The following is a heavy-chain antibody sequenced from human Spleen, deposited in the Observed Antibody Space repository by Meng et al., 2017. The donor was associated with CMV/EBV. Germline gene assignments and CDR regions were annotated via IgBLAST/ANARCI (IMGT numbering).Heavy chain of an antibody. CDR2: IKQDGSEK. CDR3: AKNPFCSSSTCYKGFDF. Sequence: GESLKISCAASGFTFSSYWMSWVRQAPGKGLEWVANIKQDGSEKYYVDSVKGRFTISRDNAKNSLYLQMNSLRAEDTAVYYCAKNPFCSSSTCYKGFDFWGQGTLVTVSS. J-gene: IGHJ4*02. CDR1: GFTFSSYW. D-gene: IGHD2-2*02. V-gene: IGHV3-7*01.